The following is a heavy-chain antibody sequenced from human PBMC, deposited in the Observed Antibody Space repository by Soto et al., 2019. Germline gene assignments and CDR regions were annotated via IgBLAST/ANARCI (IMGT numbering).Heavy chain of an antibody. CDR2: ISHEGGTQ. CDR1: GFTFSDYG. CDR3: AKEGSPKVSRWDDY. Sequence: ESGGGVVQPGGSLRLSCAASGFTFSDYGIDWIRQAPGKGLEWVAVISHEGGTQYYADSVRGRFTVSRDNSKNILDLQMYSLRPEDTAVYFCAKEGSPKVSRWDDYWGQGTLVTVSS. V-gene: IGHV3-30*18. D-gene: IGHD1-26*01. J-gene: IGHJ4*02.